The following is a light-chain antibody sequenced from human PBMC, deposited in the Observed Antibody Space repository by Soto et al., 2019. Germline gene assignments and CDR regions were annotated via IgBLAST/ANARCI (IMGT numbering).Light chain of an antibody. CDR2: AAS. CDR3: QQTYSLPRT. V-gene: IGKV1-39*01. Sequence: DIQMTQSPSSLSASVGDRVTITCRAGHSIGTYLNWYQHIAGKDPKLLIYAASSLQSGVPSRFSGSGSGAEFTLTITSLQPEDFATYYCQQTYSLPRTFGQGTKVEIK. CDR1: HSIGTY. J-gene: IGKJ1*01.